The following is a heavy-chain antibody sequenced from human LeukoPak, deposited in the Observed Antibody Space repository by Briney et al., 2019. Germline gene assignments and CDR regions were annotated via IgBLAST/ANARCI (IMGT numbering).Heavy chain of an antibody. J-gene: IGHJ4*02. CDR3: AKALKGPQREYFDY. CDR2: IKQDGSEK. D-gene: IGHD6-25*01. V-gene: IGHV3-7*03. CDR1: GFTFSSYW. Sequence: GGSLRLSCAASGFTFSSYWMSWVRQAPGKGREGVANIKQDGSEKDYVDSVKGRFTISKDNSKNTLYLQMNSLRAEDTAVHYCAKALKGPQREYFDYWGQGTLVTVSS.